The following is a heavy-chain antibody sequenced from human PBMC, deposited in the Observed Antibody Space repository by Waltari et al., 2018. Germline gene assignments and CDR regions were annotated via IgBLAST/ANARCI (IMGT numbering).Heavy chain of an antibody. CDR3: AREIAVAIYYMDV. V-gene: IGHV4-38-2*02. CDR1: GYSISSGYY. D-gene: IGHD6-19*01. Sequence: QVQLQESGPGLVKPSETLSLTCAVSGYSISSGYYWGWIRQPPGKGLEWIGSIYHGGSTYYNPSLKSRVTISVDTSKNQFSLKLSSVTAADTAVYYCAREIAVAIYYMDVWGKGTTVTVSS. J-gene: IGHJ6*03. CDR2: IYHGGST.